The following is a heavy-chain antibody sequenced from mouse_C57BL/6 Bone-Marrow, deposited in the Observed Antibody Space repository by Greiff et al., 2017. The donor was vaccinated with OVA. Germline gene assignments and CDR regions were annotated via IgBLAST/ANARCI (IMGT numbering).Heavy chain of an antibody. V-gene: IGHV1-26*01. D-gene: IGHD2-5*01. CDR1: GYTFTDYY. CDR3: ARLRDSNPFAY. CDR2: INPNNGGT. Sequence: EVKLMESGPELVKPGASVKISCKASGYTFTDYYMNWVKQSHGKSLEWIGDINPNNGGTSYNQKFKGKATLTVDKSSSTAYMELRSLTSEDSAVYYCARLRDSNPFAYWGQGTLVTVSA. J-gene: IGHJ3*01.